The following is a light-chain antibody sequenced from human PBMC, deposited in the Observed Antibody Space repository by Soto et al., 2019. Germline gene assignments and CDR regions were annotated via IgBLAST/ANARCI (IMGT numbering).Light chain of an antibody. J-gene: IGKJ1*01. CDR2: AAS. Sequence: DIQMTQSPSSLSASVGDRVTXTXXASQSISSYLNWYQQKPGKAPKLLIYAASSLQSGVPSRFSGSGSGTDFALTISSLQPEDFATYYCQQSYSTPQTFGQGTKVDIK. V-gene: IGKV1-39*01. CDR1: QSISSY. CDR3: QQSYSTPQT.